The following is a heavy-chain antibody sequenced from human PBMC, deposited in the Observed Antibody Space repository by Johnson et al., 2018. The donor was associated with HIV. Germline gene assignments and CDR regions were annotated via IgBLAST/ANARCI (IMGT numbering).Heavy chain of an antibody. V-gene: IGHV3-74*01. CDR1: GFTFSTNW. CDR3: ARVGVSGYDLAAFDI. J-gene: IGHJ3*02. Sequence: VQLVESGGDLVQPGGSLRLSCVGSGFTFSTNWMHWVRQAPGKGLVWVSRINSDGSSTSYADSVKGLFTISRDSSKNTLYLQMNSLRAEDTAVYYCARVGVSGYDLAAFDIWGQGTMVTVSS. CDR2: INSDGSST. D-gene: IGHD5-12*01.